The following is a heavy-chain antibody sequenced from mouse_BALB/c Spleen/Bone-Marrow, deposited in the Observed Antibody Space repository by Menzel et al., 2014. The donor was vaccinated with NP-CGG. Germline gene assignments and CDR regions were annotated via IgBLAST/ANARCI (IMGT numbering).Heavy chain of an antibody. Sequence: QVQLKDSGAELVKPGASVKLSCKASGYSFTRYYMYWVKQRPGQGLEWIGEINPSNGGTNFNEKFKSKATLTVGKPSSTAYMQFSSLTAEDSAVYCCTRSNYGYWYFDVWGAGTTVTVSS. CDR1: GYSFTRYY. CDR2: INPSNGGT. V-gene: IGHV1S81*02. D-gene: IGHD1-1*01. CDR3: TRSNYGYWYFDV. J-gene: IGHJ1*01.